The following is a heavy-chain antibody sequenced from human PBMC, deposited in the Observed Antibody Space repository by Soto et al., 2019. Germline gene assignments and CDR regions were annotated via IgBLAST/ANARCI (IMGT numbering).Heavy chain of an antibody. CDR1: GGSFSDYY. J-gene: IGHJ4*02. CDR2: VNHGGST. Sequence: QVQLQQWGAGLLKPSETLSLTCPVNGGSFSDYYWTWIRQPPGKGLEWIGEVNHGGSTHYNPSLTIRVSISVDTSKKQFCLILTFVTAADTAVYYCAREWWSGSLIGGTLGGEGTLVTVSS. V-gene: IGHV4-34*01. CDR3: AREWWSGSLIGGTL. D-gene: IGHD3-3*01.